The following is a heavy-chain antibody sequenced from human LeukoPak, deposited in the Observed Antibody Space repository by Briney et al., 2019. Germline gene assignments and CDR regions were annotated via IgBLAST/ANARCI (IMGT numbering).Heavy chain of an antibody. J-gene: IGHJ4*02. Sequence: GGSLRLSCAASGYTFSTHAMSWVRQAPGKGLEWVSGITGSGGGTYYADSVKGRFTISRDYSKNTVYVQMSSLRAEDTAGYYCAKDLFSSGSYHAIIDYWGQGTLVTVSS. D-gene: IGHD1-26*01. CDR2: ITGSGGGT. CDR3: AKDLFSSGSYHAIIDY. V-gene: IGHV3-23*01. CDR1: GYTFSTHA.